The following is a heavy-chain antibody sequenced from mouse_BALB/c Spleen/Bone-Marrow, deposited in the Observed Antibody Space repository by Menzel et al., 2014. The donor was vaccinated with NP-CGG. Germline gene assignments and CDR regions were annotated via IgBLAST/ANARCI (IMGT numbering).Heavy chain of an antibody. Sequence: EVKLMESGAELVKPGASVKLSCTASGFNIKDTYMHWVKQRPEQGLEWIGRIDPANGNTKYDPKFQGKATITADTSSNTAYLQLSSLISEDTAVYYCARFPYDYGGGDYWGQGTTLTVSS. CDR2: IDPANGNT. V-gene: IGHV14-3*02. CDR1: GFNIKDTY. D-gene: IGHD2-4*01. J-gene: IGHJ2*01. CDR3: ARFPYDYGGGDY.